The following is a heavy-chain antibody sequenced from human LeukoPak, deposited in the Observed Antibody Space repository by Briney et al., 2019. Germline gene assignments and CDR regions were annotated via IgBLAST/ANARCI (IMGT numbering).Heavy chain of an antibody. Sequence: GGSLRLSCAASGFTVSSNHMHWVRQAPEKGLEWVSIIYDAGNTHFADSVKGRFTVSRDNSNNTVYLQMNSLRPEDTALFYCARDKGGMYGLDIWGQGTMVTVSS. J-gene: IGHJ3*02. CDR1: GFTVSSNH. CDR2: IYDAGNT. V-gene: IGHV3-66*02. D-gene: IGHD2-8*01. CDR3: ARDKGGMYGLDI.